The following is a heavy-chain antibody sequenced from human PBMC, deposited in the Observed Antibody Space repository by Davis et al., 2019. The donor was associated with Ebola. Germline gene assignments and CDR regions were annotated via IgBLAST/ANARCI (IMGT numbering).Heavy chain of an antibody. CDR2: MNPNTGHT. CDR3: ARERTQIVVVTAWGY. J-gene: IGHJ4*02. Sequence: ASVKVSCKASEYTFTSYDINWVRQATGHGLEWMGWMNPNTGHTGYAQKFQGRVTITADESTSTAYMELSSLRSDDTAVYYCARERTQIVVVTAWGYWGQGTLVTVSS. V-gene: IGHV1-8*01. D-gene: IGHD2-21*02. CDR1: EYTFTSYD.